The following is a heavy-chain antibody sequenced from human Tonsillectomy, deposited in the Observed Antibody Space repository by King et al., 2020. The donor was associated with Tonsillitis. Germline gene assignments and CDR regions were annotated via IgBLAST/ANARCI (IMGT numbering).Heavy chain of an antibody. CDR2: MNPNSGNT. J-gene: IGHJ6*02. V-gene: IGHV1-8*01. CDR1: GYTFTSYD. CDR3: ARVSLTYCSGTSCYAYYYYGMDV. Sequence: VQLVESGAEVKKPGASVKVSCKASGYTFTSYDVNWVRQATGQGLEWMGWMNPNSGNTGYAQKFQGRVTMTRNTFISTAYMELSSLRSEDAAVYYCARVSLTYCSGTSCYAYYYYGMDVWGQGTTVTVSS. D-gene: IGHD2-2*01.